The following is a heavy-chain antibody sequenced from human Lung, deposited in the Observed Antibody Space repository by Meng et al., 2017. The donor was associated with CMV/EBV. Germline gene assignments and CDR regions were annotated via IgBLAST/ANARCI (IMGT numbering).Heavy chain of an antibody. CDR1: GFTVSSNY. D-gene: IGHD3-22*01. J-gene: IGHJ4*02. Sequence: GGSLRLXXAASGFTVSSNYMSWVRQAPGKGLEWISVLHSDGFTKYAGSVKGRFTISRDNPKNTLYLEMSSLRTEDTAVYYCARGILGGYYDSRGYVTDFWGRGXLVTVSS. CDR2: LHSDGFT. CDR3: ARGILGGYYDSRGYVTDF. V-gene: IGHV3-66*02.